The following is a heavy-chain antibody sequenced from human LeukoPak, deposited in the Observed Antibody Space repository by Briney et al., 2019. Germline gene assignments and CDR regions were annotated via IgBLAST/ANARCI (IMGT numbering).Heavy chain of an antibody. CDR1: GFTFSTYA. CDR2: ISGSGGIT. J-gene: IGHJ4*02. D-gene: IGHD1-26*01. CDR3: AKDIEGNNY. Sequence: PGGSLRLSCAASGFTFSTYAMSWVRQAPGKGLEWVSVISGSGGITYYADSVKGRFTISRDNSKNTLFLQVNSLRAEDTAVYYCAKDIEGNNYWGQGTLVTVSS. V-gene: IGHV3-23*01.